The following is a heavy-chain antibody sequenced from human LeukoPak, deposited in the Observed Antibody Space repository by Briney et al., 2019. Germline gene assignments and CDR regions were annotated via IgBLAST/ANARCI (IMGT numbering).Heavy chain of an antibody. CDR2: ISYDGSNK. J-gene: IGHJ4*02. CDR3: ARPLKDY. CDR1: GFTFSSYA. V-gene: IGHV3-30*04. Sequence: PGRSLRLSRAASGFTFSSYAMHWVRQAPGKGLEWVAVISYDGSNKYYADSVKGRFTISRDNSKNTLYLQMNSLRAEDTAVYYCARPLKDYWGQGTLVTVSS.